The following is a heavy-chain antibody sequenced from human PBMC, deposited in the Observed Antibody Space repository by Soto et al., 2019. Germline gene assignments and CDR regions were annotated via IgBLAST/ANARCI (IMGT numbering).Heavy chain of an antibody. CDR3: ACSSYYDSSGYDITCFDS. D-gene: IGHD3-22*01. CDR2: ISAYNGNT. Sequence: ASVNVSCKASGYTFTSYYISWVRQAPGQWLELMGWISAYNGNTNYAQKLQGRVTMTTDTSTSPAYMELRSLRSDDTAVYYCACSSYYDSSGYDITCFDSWGEGTLVTVSS. V-gene: IGHV1-18*01. J-gene: IGHJ4*02. CDR1: GYTFTSYY.